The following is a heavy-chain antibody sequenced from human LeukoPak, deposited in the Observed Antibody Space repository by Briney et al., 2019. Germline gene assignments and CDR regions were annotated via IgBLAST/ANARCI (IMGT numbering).Heavy chain of an antibody. Sequence: SETLSLTCTVSGDSISSGGYYWTWIRQPPGKGLEWIGYIYHSGNTYYNPSLKSRVTISVDRSKNQFSLKLTSVTAADTAVYYCASGVMRDAFDIWGQGTMVTVSS. J-gene: IGHJ3*02. CDR1: GDSISSGGYY. V-gene: IGHV4-30-2*01. CDR3: ASGVMRDAFDI. CDR2: IYHSGNT. D-gene: IGHD2-21*01.